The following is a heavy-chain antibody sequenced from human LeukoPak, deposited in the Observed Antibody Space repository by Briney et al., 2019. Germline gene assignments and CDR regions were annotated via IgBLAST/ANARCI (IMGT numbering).Heavy chain of an antibody. CDR2: ISYIGST. V-gene: IGHV4-59*11. Sequence: PSETLSLTCAVSADSFSSHYWTWIRQPPGMGLEWIGYISYIGSTNYNPSLKSRVTISIDTSKNQFSLRLSSVTAADTAVYYCARDLVTVTKGFDIWGQGTMVSVSS. D-gene: IGHD4-17*01. J-gene: IGHJ3*02. CDR1: ADSFSSHY. CDR3: ARDLVTVTKGFDI.